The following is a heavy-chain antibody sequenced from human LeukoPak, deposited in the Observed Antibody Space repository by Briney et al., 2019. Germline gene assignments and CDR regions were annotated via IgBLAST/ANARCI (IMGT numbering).Heavy chain of an antibody. V-gene: IGHV3-53*01. J-gene: IGHJ4*02. CDR2: IYSGGST. CDR1: GFTFSNYW. D-gene: IGHD7-27*01. CDR3: ARGPLGDY. Sequence: PGGSLRLSCAASGFTFSNYWMSWVRQAPGKGLEWVSVIYSGGSTYYADSVKGRFTISRDNSKNTLYLQMNSLRAEDTAVYYCARGPLGDYWGQGTLVTVSS.